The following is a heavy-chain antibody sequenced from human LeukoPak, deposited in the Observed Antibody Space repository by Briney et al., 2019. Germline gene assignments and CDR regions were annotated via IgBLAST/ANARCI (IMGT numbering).Heavy chain of an antibody. CDR3: ASSDFWSGYGNFDY. V-gene: IGHV3-21*01. CDR2: ISSSSSYI. CDR1: GFTFSSYS. Sequence: GGSLRLSCAASGFTFSSYSMNWVRQAPGKGLEWVSSISSSSSYIYYADSVKGRLTISRDNAKNSLYLQMNSLRAEDTAVYYCASSDFWSGYGNFDYWGQGTLVTVSS. D-gene: IGHD3-3*01. J-gene: IGHJ4*02.